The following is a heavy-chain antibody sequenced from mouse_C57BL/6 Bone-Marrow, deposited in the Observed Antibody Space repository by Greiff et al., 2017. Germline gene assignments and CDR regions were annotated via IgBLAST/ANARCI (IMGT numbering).Heavy chain of an antibody. CDR1: GFTFSDYY. D-gene: IGHD2-4*01. Sequence: EVKLMESEGGLVQPGSSMKLSCTASGFTFSDYYMAWVRQVPEKGLEWVANINYDGSSTYYLDSLKSRFIISRDNAKNILYLQMSSLKSEDTATYYCARLDYDSWFAYWGQGTLVTVSA. CDR2: INYDGSST. V-gene: IGHV5-16*01. J-gene: IGHJ3*01. CDR3: ARLDYDSWFAY.